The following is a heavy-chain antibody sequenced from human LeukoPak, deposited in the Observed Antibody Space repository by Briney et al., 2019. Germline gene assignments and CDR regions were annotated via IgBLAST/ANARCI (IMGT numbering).Heavy chain of an antibody. V-gene: IGHV4-59*01. CDR2: IYYSGST. D-gene: IGHD3-22*01. CDR3: ARVGYYDYYYYGMDV. J-gene: IGHJ6*02. CDR1: GGSISSYY. Sequence: PSETLSLTCTVSGGSISSYYWSWIRQPPGKGLEWIGYIYYSGSTNCNPSLKSRVTISVDTSKNQFSLKLSSVTAADTAVYYCARVGYYDYYYYGMDVWGQGTTVTVSS.